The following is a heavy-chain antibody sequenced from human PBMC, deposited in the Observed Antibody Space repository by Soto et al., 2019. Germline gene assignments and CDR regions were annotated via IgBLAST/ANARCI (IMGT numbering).Heavy chain of an antibody. CDR1: GFTFSSYG. D-gene: IGHD4-17*01. CDR2: IWYDGSNK. Sequence: QVQLVESGGGVVQPGRSLRLSCAASGFTFSSYGMHWVRQAPGKGLEWVAVIWYDGSNKYYADSVKGRFTISRDNSKNTLYLQMNSLRAEDTAVYYCAREGHGDTAYYGMDVWGQGTTVTVSS. V-gene: IGHV3-33*01. CDR3: AREGHGDTAYYGMDV. J-gene: IGHJ6*02.